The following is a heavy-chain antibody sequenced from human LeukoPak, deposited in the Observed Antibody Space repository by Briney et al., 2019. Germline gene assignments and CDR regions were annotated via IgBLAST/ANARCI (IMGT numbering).Heavy chain of an antibody. V-gene: IGHV5-51*01. CDR1: GYSFTSFW. J-gene: IGHJ3*02. CDR3: ARGLSGSYYHGFDI. CDR2: IYRGDSDT. D-gene: IGHD1-26*01. Sequence: GESLKTPVKGPGYSFTSFWIGWVRQIPGKGLEWIRIIYRGDSDTRYSQSWQGQVTITADKSLNIAYMQWSGLKAPDTAMYYCARGLSGSYYHGFDIWGQGTMVTVS.